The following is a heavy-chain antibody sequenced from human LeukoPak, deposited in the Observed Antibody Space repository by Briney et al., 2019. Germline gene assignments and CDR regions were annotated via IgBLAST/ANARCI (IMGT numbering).Heavy chain of an antibody. J-gene: IGHJ4*02. CDR1: GDSVSSNSAD. CDR3: ARSKGATIYGFDS. Sequence: SQTLSLTCAISGDSVSSNSADWNWIRQAPSRGLEWLGRTYYRSKRYIVYAVSVKSRMTINSETSKNQFSLQLNSVTPDDTAVYYCARSKGATIYGFDSWGQGTPVTVSS. CDR2: TYYRSKRYI. V-gene: IGHV6-1*01. D-gene: IGHD5-12*01.